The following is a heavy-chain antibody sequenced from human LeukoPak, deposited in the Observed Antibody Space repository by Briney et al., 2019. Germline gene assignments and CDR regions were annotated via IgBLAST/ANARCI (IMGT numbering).Heavy chain of an antibody. D-gene: IGHD5-12*01. CDR2: ISGSGGST. CDR3: AKDGYSGYKDPYYFDY. V-gene: IGHV3-23*01. J-gene: IGHJ4*02. CDR1: GFTFSSYA. Sequence: GGSLGLSCAASGFTFSSYAMSWVRQAPGKGLEWVSAISGSGGSTYYADSVKGRFTISRDNSKNTLYLQMNSLRAEDTAVYYCAKDGYSGYKDPYYFDYWGQGTLVTVSS.